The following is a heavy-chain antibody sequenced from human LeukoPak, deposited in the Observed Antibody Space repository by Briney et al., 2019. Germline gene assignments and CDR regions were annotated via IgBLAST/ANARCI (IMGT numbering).Heavy chain of an antibody. Sequence: GGSLRLSCAASGFTFSSYWMSWVRQAPGKGLEWVANIKQDGSEKYYVDSVKGRFTISRDNAKHSLYLQMNSLRAEDTAVYYCARDQRYCSSSSCPWEPFDYWGQGTLVTVSS. CDR1: GFTFSSYW. D-gene: IGHD2-2*01. V-gene: IGHV3-7*05. J-gene: IGHJ4*02. CDR3: ARDQRYCSSSSCPWEPFDY. CDR2: IKQDGSEK.